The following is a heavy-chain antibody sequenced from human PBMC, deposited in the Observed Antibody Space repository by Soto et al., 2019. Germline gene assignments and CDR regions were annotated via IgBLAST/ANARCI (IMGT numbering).Heavy chain of an antibody. Sequence: ASVKVSCKASGYTFTGNYMHWVRQAPGQGLEWMALINPTTGGTSYAQRFQGRVTVTWDTSISTAYMELSRLRSDDTAIYYCARGSCSNIGCSHLFDYWGQGTLVTVSS. D-gene: IGHD2-2*01. CDR1: GYTFTGNY. J-gene: IGHJ4*02. CDR3: ARGSCSNIGCSHLFDY. CDR2: INPTTGGT. V-gene: IGHV1-2*02.